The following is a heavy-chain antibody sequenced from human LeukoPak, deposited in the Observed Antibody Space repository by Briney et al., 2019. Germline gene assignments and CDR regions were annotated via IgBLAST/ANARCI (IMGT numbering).Heavy chain of an antibody. Sequence: GGSLRLSCAASGFNFKNYWMHWVRQAPGEGLEWVSRIINDGSSTTYADSVKGRFTISRDNSKNTLYLQMNSLRAEDTAVYYCAKDGTRYSTYYFDYWGQGTQVTVSS. D-gene: IGHD1-1*01. V-gene: IGHV3-74*01. CDR2: IINDGSST. J-gene: IGHJ4*02. CDR1: GFNFKNYW. CDR3: AKDGTRYSTYYFDY.